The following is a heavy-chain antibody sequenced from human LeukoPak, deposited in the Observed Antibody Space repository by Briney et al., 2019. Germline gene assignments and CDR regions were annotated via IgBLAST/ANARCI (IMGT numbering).Heavy chain of an antibody. CDR2: MFYSGNT. CDR1: GDSIRSNNYY. J-gene: IGHJ3*02. D-gene: IGHD4-17*01. Sequence: SETLSLTCTVSGDSIRSNNYYWGWIRQPPGKGLEWIGTMFYSGNTYYNPSLKSRVTISVDTSKKQFSLKLTSVTAADTAIYYCAREYGFMTTVFHAFDIWGQGTMVTVSS. CDR3: AREYGFMTTVFHAFDI. V-gene: IGHV4-39*07.